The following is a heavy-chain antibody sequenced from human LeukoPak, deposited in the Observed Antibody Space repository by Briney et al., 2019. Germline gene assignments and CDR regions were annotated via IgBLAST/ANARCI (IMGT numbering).Heavy chain of an antibody. V-gene: IGHV3-21*01. D-gene: IGHD3-22*01. CDR1: GFSLSDYS. CDR3: ARDSFAGYDSSGYSSYDY. CDR2: ISSDSTYI. Sequence: GGSLRLSCAASGFSLSDYSMNWVRQAPGKGLEWVSFISSDSTYIYYADSVKGRFTISRDNAKNSLYLQMNSLRAEDTTMDYYARDSFAGYDSSGYSSYDYWGQGTLVTVSS. J-gene: IGHJ4*02.